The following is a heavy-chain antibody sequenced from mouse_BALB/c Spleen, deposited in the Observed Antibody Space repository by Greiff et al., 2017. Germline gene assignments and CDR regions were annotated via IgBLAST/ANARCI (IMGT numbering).Heavy chain of an antibody. Sequence: EVKLVESGGGLVKPGGSLKLSCAASGFTFSSYAMSWVRQTPEKRLEWVASISSGGSTYYPDSVKGRFTISRDNARNILYLQMSSLRSEDTAMYYWARGAYYGSSYYAMDYWGQGTSVTVAS. D-gene: IGHD1-1*01. J-gene: IGHJ4*01. V-gene: IGHV5-6-5*01. CDR1: GFTFSSYA. CDR2: ISSGGST. CDR3: ARGAYYGSSYYAMDY.